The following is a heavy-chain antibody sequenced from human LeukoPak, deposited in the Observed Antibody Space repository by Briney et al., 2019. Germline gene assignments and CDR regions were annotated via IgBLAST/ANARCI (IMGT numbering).Heavy chain of an antibody. CDR3: ARSPASGYCDSSGPYTGGYFDY. CDR2: ISAYNGNT. D-gene: IGHD3-22*01. J-gene: IGHJ4*02. CDR1: GYTFTSYG. V-gene: IGHV1-18*01. Sequence: ASVKVSCKASGYTFTSYGISWVRQAPGQGLEWMGWISAYNGNTNYAQKLQGRVAMTTDTSTSTAYMELRSLRSDDTAVYYCARSPASGYCDSSGPYTGGYFDYWGQGTLVTVSS.